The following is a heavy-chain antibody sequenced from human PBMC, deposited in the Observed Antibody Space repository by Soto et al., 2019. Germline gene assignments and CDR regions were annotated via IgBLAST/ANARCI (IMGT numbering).Heavy chain of an antibody. V-gene: IGHV3-33*01. CDR3: ARDTDSNYLDY. D-gene: IGHD4-4*01. J-gene: IGHJ4*02. Sequence: SCAASGFTFSSYGMHWVRQAPGKGLEWVAVIWYDGSNKYYADSVKGRFTISRDNSKNTLYLQMNSLRAEDTAVYYCARDTDSNYLDYWGQGTLVTVSS. CDR2: IWYDGSNK. CDR1: GFTFSSYG.